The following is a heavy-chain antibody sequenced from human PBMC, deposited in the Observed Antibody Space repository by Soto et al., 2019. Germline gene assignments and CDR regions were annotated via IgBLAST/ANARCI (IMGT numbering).Heavy chain of an antibody. CDR2: ISGSGGST. D-gene: IGHD3-22*01. J-gene: IGHJ4*02. CDR1: GFTFSSYA. V-gene: IGHV3-23*01. CDR3: AKDRGTKSYYYDSSGYLDY. Sequence: QHGGSPRLCCAACGFTFSSYAMSWVRQEPGKGLEWVSAISGSGGSTYYADSVKGRFTISRDNSKNTLYLQMNSLRAEDTAVYYCAKDRGTKSYYYDSSGYLDYWGQGTLVTVSS.